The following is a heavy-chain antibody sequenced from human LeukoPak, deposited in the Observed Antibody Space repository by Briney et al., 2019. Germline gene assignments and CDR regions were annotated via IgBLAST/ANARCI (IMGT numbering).Heavy chain of an antibody. J-gene: IGHJ4*02. CDR1: GFTFNNYG. Sequence: GGSLRLSCAASGFTFNNYGMHCVRQAPGKGLEWVAVISYDGSNKYYADSVKGRFTISRDNSKNTLYLQMNSLRAEDTAVYYCAKGWEHQAPPDRPPLDYWGQGTLVTVSS. V-gene: IGHV3-30*18. CDR3: AKGWEHQAPPDRPPLDY. CDR2: ISYDGSNK. D-gene: IGHD1-26*01.